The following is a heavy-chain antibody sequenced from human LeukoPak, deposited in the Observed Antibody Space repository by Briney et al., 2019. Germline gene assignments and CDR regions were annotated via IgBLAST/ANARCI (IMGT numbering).Heavy chain of an antibody. CDR2: INTDGSST. CDR1: GFTFSSYW. J-gene: IGHJ5*02. CDR3: VRGGPSTWS. D-gene: IGHD2-15*01. Sequence: GGSLRLSCAASGFTFSSYWMHWVRQAPGKGLVWVSRINTDGSSTSYADSVRGRFTISRDDAKNTVYLQMNNLRAEDTAVYYCVRGGPSTWSWGQGTLVTVSS. V-gene: IGHV3-74*01.